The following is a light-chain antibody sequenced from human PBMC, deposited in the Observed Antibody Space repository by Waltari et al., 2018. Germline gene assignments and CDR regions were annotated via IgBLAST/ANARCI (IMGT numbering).Light chain of an antibody. V-gene: IGKV3-15*01. Sequence: EIVMTQSPGTLSVSQGESATLSCRASQSVSSHLAWFQQKPGQAPRLLISDASTRATGIPARFSGSGSGTDFSLTISSLQSEDSAVYYCQQYDIWWTFGQGTKVEIK. CDR2: DAS. CDR3: QQYDIWWT. J-gene: IGKJ1*01. CDR1: QSVSSH.